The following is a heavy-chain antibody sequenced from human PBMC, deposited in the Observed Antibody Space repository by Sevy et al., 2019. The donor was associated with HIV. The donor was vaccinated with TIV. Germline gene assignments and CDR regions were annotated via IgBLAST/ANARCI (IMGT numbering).Heavy chain of an antibody. V-gene: IGHV1-3*01. CDR1: GFTFIYHS. Sequence: ATVKVSCKTSGFTFIYHSIHWVRQAPGQRLEWMGWTNPVNNSTRSSENLQGRVALTTDTSATTTYMELSSLRSEDTAVYYCATCSRGTKHFNLWGHGTLVTVSS. CDR2: TNPVNNST. J-gene: IGHJ4*01. D-gene: IGHD2-15*01. CDR3: ATCSRGTKHFNL.